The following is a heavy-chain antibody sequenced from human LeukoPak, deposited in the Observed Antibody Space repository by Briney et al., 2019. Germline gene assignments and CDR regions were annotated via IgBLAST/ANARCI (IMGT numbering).Heavy chain of an antibody. D-gene: IGHD2-21*01. CDR3: ARDGIVGQVDDAFDI. CDR2: IYYSGSS. V-gene: IGHV4-59*01. J-gene: IGHJ3*02. CDR1: GGSIRSYY. Sequence: SETLSLTCTVSGGSIRSYYWSWIRQPPGKGLEWIGYIYYSGSSKFNPSLKSRVTMSVDTSKNQFSLKLTSVTAADTAVYYCARDGIVGQVDDAFDIWGQGTMVTVSS.